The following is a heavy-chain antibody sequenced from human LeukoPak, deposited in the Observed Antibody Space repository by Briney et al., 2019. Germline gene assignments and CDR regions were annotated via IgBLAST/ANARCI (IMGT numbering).Heavy chain of an antibody. Sequence: GGSLRHSCAASGFTFSSYAMSWVRQAPGKGLEWVSAISGSGGSTYYADSVKGRFTFSRDNSKNTLYLQMNSLRAEDTAVYYCAKANGYYTFYFYAMDVWGQGTTVTVSS. CDR2: ISGSGGST. CDR1: GFTFSSYA. D-gene: IGHD3-3*01. J-gene: IGHJ6*02. CDR3: AKANGYYTFYFYAMDV. V-gene: IGHV3-23*01.